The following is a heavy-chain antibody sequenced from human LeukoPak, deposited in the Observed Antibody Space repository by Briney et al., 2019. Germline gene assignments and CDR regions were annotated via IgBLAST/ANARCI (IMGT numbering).Heavy chain of an antibody. D-gene: IGHD3-9*01. CDR1: GFTFSNYG. CDR3: AKDDDNNAKLLRDS. J-gene: IGHJ4*02. Sequence: SGGSLRLSCAVSGFTFSNYGMSWVRQAPRKGLEWVSVISSSGGSTYYADSVKGRFTISRDNSKNTLYLQMNGLRAEDTAVYYCAKDDDNNAKLLRDSWGQGTLVTVSS. V-gene: IGHV3-23*01. CDR2: ISSSGGST.